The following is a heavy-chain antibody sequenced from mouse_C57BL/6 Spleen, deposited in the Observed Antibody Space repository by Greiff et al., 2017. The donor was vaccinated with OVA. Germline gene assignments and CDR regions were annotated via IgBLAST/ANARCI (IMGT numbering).Heavy chain of an antibody. Sequence: QVQLQQSGAELARPGASVKLSCKASGYTFTSYGISWVKQRTGQGLEWIGEIYPRSGNTYYNEKFKGKATLTAEKSSSTAYMDLRSLTSEDSAVYFCAREVYGYFLLDYWGQGTTLSVSS. CDR3: AREVYGYFLLDY. J-gene: IGHJ2*01. D-gene: IGHD2-2*01. CDR1: GYTFTSYG. V-gene: IGHV1-81*01. CDR2: IYPRSGNT.